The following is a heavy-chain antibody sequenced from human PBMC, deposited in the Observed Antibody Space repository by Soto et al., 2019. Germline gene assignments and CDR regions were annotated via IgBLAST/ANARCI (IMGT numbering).Heavy chain of an antibody. CDR2: IYYSGST. CDR3: ARGYYDFWSGYYTGIGWFDP. CDR1: GGPISSSSYY. Sequence: SETLSLTCTVSGGPISSSSYYWGWIRQPPGKGLEWIGSIYYSGSTYYNPSLKSRVTISVDTSKNQFSLKLSSVTAADTAVYYCARGYYDFWSGYYTGIGWFDPWGQGTLVTVSS. J-gene: IGHJ5*02. D-gene: IGHD3-3*01. V-gene: IGHV4-39*01.